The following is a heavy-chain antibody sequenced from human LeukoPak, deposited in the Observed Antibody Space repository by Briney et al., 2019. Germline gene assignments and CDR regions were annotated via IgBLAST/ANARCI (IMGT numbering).Heavy chain of an antibody. V-gene: IGHV4-39*01. J-gene: IGHJ3*02. CDR3: ARPRFSSGWHHDAFDI. CDR2: IYYSGST. D-gene: IGHD6-19*01. Sequence: PAETLSLTCTVSGGSISSSSYYWGWIRQPPGKGLEWIGSIYYSGSTYYNPSLKSRVTISVDTSKNQFSLKLSSVTAADTAVYYCARPRFSSGWHHDAFDIWGQGTMVTVSS. CDR1: GGSISSSSYY.